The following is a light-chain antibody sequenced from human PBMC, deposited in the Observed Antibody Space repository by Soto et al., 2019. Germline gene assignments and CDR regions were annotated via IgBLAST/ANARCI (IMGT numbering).Light chain of an antibody. CDR2: DVS. J-gene: IGLJ1*01. CDR3: SSYTSTSTLYV. Sequence: QSALTQPASVSGSPGQSITISCTGTSSDIGGYNYVSWYQHLPGKVPKLIIYDVSNRPSGVSDRFSGSKYGNAASLTISGIQADDEADYYCSSYTSTSTLYVFGTGTKLTVL. V-gene: IGLV2-14*03. CDR1: SSDIGGYNY.